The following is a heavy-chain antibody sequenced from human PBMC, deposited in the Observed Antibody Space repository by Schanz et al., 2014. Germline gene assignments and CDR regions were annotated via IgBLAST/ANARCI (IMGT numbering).Heavy chain of an antibody. V-gene: IGHV3-13*04. D-gene: IGHD3-22*01. Sequence: VQLVESGGGLVKPGGSLRLSCAASGFSIRNHDMHWVRQATGAGLEWVSAIGTAGDTFYLDSVKGRFTISRDNSKNTLYLQMNSLRAEDTAVYYCAKDPSHGDYDYYFDYWGQGTLVTVSS. CDR1: GFSIRNHD. CDR3: AKDPSHGDYDYYFDY. J-gene: IGHJ4*02. CDR2: IGTAGDT.